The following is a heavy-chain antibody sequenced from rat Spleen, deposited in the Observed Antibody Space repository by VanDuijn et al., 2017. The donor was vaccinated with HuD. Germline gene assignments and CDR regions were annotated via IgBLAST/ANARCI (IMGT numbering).Heavy chain of an antibody. V-gene: IGHV2-41*01. CDR1: GFSLTSYN. J-gene: IGHJ2*01. CDR2: IWNTGGT. D-gene: IGHD2-1*01. Sequence: QVQLKESGPGLVQPSQTLSLTCTVAGFSLTSYNVHWVRQPPGKGLEWMGVIWNTGGTRYNSALKSRLSISKDTSKSQVFLKMNSLQTEDTATYYCARDRIPVWGQGVMVTVSS. CDR3: ARDRIPV.